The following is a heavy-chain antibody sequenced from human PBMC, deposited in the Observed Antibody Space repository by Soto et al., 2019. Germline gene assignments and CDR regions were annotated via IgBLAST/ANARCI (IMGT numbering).Heavy chain of an antibody. V-gene: IGHV4-59*01. CDR2: ILYTGSA. D-gene: IGHD6-13*01. Sequence: SETLSLTCTVSGVSISNYYWSWVRQPPGNGLEWIGHILYTGSAKYIPSLKSRVTMSLDTSKNQFSLKLTSVTAADTAVYYCARYSSNSDWFDPWGQGTLVTVSS. J-gene: IGHJ5*02. CDR3: ARYSSNSDWFDP. CDR1: GVSISNYY.